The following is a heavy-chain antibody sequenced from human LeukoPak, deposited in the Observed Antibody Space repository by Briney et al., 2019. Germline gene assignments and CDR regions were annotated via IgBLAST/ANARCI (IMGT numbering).Heavy chain of an antibody. CDR2: ISSNGGST. CDR1: GFTFSRYA. CDR3: VKDGGYSGYETFGY. Sequence: GGSLRLSCSAPGFTFSRYAMHWVRQAPGKGLEYVSAISSNGGSTYYADSVKGRFTISRDNSKNTLYLQMSSLRAEDTAVYYCVKDGGYSGYETFGYWGQGTLVTVSS. J-gene: IGHJ4*02. V-gene: IGHV3-64D*06. D-gene: IGHD5-12*01.